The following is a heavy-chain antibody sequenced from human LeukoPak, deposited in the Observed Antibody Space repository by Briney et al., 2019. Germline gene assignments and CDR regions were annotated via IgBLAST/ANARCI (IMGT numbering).Heavy chain of an antibody. Sequence: SETLSLTCTVSGGSISSGSYYWSWIRQPAGKGLEWIGRIYTSGSTNYNPSLKSRVTISVDTSKNQFSLKLSSVTAADTAVYYCARVHSGSYRGDYWGQGTLVTVSS. CDR1: GGSISSGSYY. CDR2: IYTSGST. CDR3: ARVHSGSYRGDY. D-gene: IGHD1-26*01. V-gene: IGHV4-61*02. J-gene: IGHJ4*02.